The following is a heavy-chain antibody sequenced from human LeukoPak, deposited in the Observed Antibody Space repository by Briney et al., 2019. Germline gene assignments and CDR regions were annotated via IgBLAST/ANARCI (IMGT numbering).Heavy chain of an antibody. Sequence: SETLSLTCTVSGGSVSSYYWSWIRQPPGKGLEWIGYIYYSGSTNYNTSLKSRVTISVDTSKNQFSLKLSSVTAADTAVYYCARDRRRTSIAVGALDIWGQGTMVTVSS. CDR1: GGSVSSYY. V-gene: IGHV4-59*02. CDR3: ARDRRRTSIAVGALDI. J-gene: IGHJ3*02. D-gene: IGHD6-19*01. CDR2: IYYSGST.